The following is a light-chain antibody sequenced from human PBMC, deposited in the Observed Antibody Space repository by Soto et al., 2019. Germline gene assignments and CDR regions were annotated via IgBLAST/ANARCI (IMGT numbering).Light chain of an antibody. J-gene: IGLJ2*01. CDR2: EVT. V-gene: IGLV2-14*01. CDR1: SSDIGDYNY. Sequence: QSALTQPASVSGSPGQSITISCTGTSSDIGDYNYVSWCQQHPGKAPKLIIYEVTNRPSGVSNRFSGSKSGNTASLTISGLQTEDEADYYCSSSTSSNTVVFGGGTKVTVL. CDR3: SSSTSSNTVV.